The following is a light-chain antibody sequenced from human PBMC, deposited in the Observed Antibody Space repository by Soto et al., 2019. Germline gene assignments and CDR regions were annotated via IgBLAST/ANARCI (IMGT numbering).Light chain of an antibody. J-gene: IGLJ1*01. CDR1: SRDVGGYNY. V-gene: IGLV2-8*01. Sequence: QSALTQPPSASGSPGQSVTISCTGTSRDVGGYNYVSWYQQHPGKAPKLMIYDVSQRPSGVPDRFSGSKSGNTASLTVSGLQAEDADDYFCSSHAGSSAVFGTGTKLTVL. CDR2: DVS. CDR3: SSHAGSSAV.